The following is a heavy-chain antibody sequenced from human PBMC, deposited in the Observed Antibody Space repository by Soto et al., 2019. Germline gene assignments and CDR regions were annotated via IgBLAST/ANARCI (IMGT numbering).Heavy chain of an antibody. CDR2: IIPIFGKP. V-gene: IGHV1-69*06. CDR1: GDTFSSYA. CDR3: ARAGYCSGSSCYWFDY. D-gene: IGHD2-15*01. J-gene: IGHJ4*02. Sequence: QVQLVQSGAEVRKPGSSVKLSYKASGDTFSSYAFSWVRQAPGQGLEWMGGIIPIFGKPKYAQRFQGRVTISADRSTSTVYMELSRLRAEDAAVYYCARAGYCSGSSCYWFDYWGQGTLVTASS.